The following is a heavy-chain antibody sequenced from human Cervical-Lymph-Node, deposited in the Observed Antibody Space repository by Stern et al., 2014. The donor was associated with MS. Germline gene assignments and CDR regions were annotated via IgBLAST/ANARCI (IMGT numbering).Heavy chain of an antibody. V-gene: IGHV1-46*01. CDR1: GYTFTTYY. CDR3: ARVLSLATSDS. D-gene: IGHD1-1*01. CDR2: VNPSGGKS. Sequence: VQLEESGAEIRKPGASVKISCEASGYTFTTYYIHWVRHAPGQRLEWVALVNPSGGKSTYAQRFQGRVTVTGDTSTSTVSLELTGLTSKDTAVYYCARVLSLATSDSWGQGTLVIVSS. J-gene: IGHJ4*02.